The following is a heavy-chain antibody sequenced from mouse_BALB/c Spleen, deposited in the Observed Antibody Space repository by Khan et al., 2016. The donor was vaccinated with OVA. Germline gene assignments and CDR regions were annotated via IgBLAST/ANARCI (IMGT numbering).Heavy chain of an antibody. V-gene: IGHV5-4*02. CDR1: GFTFSDYY. CDR3: ARGYYGDPVAY. CDR2: ISDGSSYN. J-gene: IGHJ3*01. D-gene: IGHD2-13*01. Sequence: EVELVESGGGLVKPGGSLKLSCAASGFTFSDYYMYWVRQTPEKRLEWVATISDGSSYNYYTDSVKGRFTISRDDVKNNLYLQMSSLKSEDTAMYYCARGYYGDPVAYWGQGTLVTVSA.